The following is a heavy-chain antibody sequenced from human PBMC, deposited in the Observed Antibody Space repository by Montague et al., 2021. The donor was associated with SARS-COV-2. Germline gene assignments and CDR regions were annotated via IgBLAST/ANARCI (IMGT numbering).Heavy chain of an antibody. Sequence: SETLSLTCAVSGYSISSGNYWGWIRQSPGKGLEWIGSIYHSGSTYYNPSLKSRVTISVDTSKNQFSLTLSSVTAADTAVYYCARDQESEGFGELLVGYYYGMDVWGQGTTVTVSS. CDR1: GYSISSGNY. CDR3: ARDQESEGFGELLVGYYYGMDV. CDR2: IYHSGST. D-gene: IGHD3-10*01. V-gene: IGHV4-38-2*02. J-gene: IGHJ6*02.